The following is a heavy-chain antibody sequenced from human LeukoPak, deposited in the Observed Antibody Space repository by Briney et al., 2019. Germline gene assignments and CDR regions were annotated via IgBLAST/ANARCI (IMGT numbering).Heavy chain of an antibody. V-gene: IGHV3-9*01. CDR3: AKAGDERKLDN. J-gene: IGHJ4*02. CDR2: ISWTGATL. Sequence: GRSLRLSCAASGFIFDDYVMHWVRQAPGKGLEWVSGISWTGATLGYSVKGRFTISRDDAKNSLYLQMNSLRVEDTAWYYCAKAGDERKLDNWAQGTRVTVPS. CDR1: GFIFDDYV. D-gene: IGHD2-21*02.